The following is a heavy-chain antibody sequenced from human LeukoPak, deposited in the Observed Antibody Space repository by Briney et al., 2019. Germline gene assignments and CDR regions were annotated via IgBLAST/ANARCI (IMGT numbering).Heavy chain of an antibody. CDR1: GFPFSDSA. CDR3: SSSHGPGSNFNSLDY. J-gene: IGHJ4*02. Sequence: GGSLRLSCAASGFPFSDSAMYRVRQSSERGLEWVGRTKSKGNNYATAYAASVRGRFTISRDDSKNTVYLQLNSLKIEDTAVYYCSSSHGPGSNFNSLDYWGQGTLVTVSS. CDR2: TKSKGNNYAT. V-gene: IGHV3-73*01. D-gene: IGHD3-10*01.